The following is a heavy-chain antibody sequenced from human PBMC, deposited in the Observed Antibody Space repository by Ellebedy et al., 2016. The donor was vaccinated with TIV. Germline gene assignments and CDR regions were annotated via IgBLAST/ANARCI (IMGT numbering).Heavy chain of an antibody. CDR3: ARRGGAVQGADY. D-gene: IGHD3-10*01. CDR1: GFTFSVYW. J-gene: IGHJ4*02. Sequence: PGGSLRLSCAASGFTFSVYWMHWVRQVPGKGLVWVSRINSDGSSTSYSDSVKGRFTISRDNAKNTLYLQMNSLRAEDTAVYYSARRGGAVQGADYWGQGTLVTVSS. V-gene: IGHV3-74*01. CDR2: INSDGSST.